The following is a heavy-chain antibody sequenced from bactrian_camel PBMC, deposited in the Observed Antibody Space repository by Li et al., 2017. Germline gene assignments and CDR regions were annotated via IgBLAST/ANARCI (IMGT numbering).Heavy chain of an antibody. V-gene: IGHV3S53*01. Sequence: HVQLVESGGGSVQAGGSLTLSCSASTPVACMGWFRQVPGKDPQEVALMNTEGRRRYSPSVEGRFTISQDTTKNTLFLQMNTLKPEDTAMYYCAADSRAPVCFEPHEFASRMRRIYGDSWYRRFGYWGQGTQVTVS. CDR1: TPVAC. D-gene: IGHD6*01. CDR2: MNTEGRR. CDR3: AADSRAPVCFEPHEFASRMRRIYGDSWYRRFGY. J-gene: IGHJ4*01.